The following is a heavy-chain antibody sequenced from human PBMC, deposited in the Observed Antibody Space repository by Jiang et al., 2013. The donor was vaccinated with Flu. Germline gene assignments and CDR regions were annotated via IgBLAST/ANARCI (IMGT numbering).Heavy chain of an antibody. CDR1: SSGCY. CDR2: IYYSGTT. D-gene: IGHD2-2*01. CDR3: ARGGGSLSSQMEY. V-gene: IGHV4-38-2*02. J-gene: IGHJ4*02. Sequence: SSGCYWAWIRQPPGKGLEWIGSIYYSGTTYYNPSLKSRVTISVDTSKNQFSLKLSSVTAADTAVYYCARGGGSLSSQMEYWGQGTLVTVSS.